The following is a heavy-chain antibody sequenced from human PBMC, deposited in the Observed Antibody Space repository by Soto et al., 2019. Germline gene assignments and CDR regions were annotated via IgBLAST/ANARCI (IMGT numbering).Heavy chain of an antibody. V-gene: IGHV1-18*01. D-gene: IGHD2-15*01. CDR2: ISANNGNT. CDR1: GYTFISYG. CDR3: VRDDCSGGSCYLDY. J-gene: IGHJ4*02. Sequence: GASVKVSCKASGYTFISYGISWVRQAPGQGLEWMGWISANNGNTNYAQRLQGRVTTTTDTSTNTAYMELRSLRSDDTAVYYCVRDDCSGGSCYLDYWGQGTLVTVSS.